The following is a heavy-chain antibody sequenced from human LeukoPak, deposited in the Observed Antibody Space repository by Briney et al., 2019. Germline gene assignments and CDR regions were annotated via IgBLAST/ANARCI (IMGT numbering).Heavy chain of an antibody. CDR3: ARDSGKVYYYMDV. J-gene: IGHJ6*03. D-gene: IGHD1-14*01. CDR2: IIPIFGTA. V-gene: IGHV1-69*01. Sequence: KISCKASGYTFTSYGINWVRQAPGQGLEWMGLIIPIFGTANYAQKFQGRATITADESTSTAYMELSSLRSEDTAVYYCARDSGKVYYYMDVWGKGTTVTVSS. CDR1: GYTFTSYG.